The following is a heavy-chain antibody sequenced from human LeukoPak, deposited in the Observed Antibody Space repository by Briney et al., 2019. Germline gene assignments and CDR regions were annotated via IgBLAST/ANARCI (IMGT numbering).Heavy chain of an antibody. Sequence: NPSETLSLTCTVSGGSISSSSYYWSWIRQPPGKGLEWIGYLYYSGSTDYNPSLKSRVTISVDTSKNQFSLKLKSVTAADTAVYYCARSQYSEYDYELWGQGTLVTVSS. CDR3: ARSQYSEYDYEL. J-gene: IGHJ4*02. V-gene: IGHV4-61*01. CDR1: GGSISSSSYY. CDR2: LYYSGST. D-gene: IGHD5-12*01.